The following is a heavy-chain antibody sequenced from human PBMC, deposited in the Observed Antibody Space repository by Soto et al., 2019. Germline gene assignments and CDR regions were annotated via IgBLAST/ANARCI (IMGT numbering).Heavy chain of an antibody. Sequence: SETLSLTCTVSGGSISSYYWSWXRQPPGKGLEWIGYIYYSGSTNYNPSLKSRVTISVDTSKNQFSLKLSSVTAADTAVYYCARDIDLIGEQGFQHWGQGTLVTVS. D-gene: IGHD1-26*01. CDR2: IYYSGST. V-gene: IGHV4-59*01. J-gene: IGHJ1*01. CDR3: ARDIDLIGEQGFQH. CDR1: GGSISSYY.